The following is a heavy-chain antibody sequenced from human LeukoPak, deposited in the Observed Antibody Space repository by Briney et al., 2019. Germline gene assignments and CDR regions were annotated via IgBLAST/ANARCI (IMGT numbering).Heavy chain of an antibody. V-gene: IGHV1-69*02. CDR1: GGTFSSYT. D-gene: IGHD6-19*01. CDR2: IIPILGIA. J-gene: IGHJ4*02. CDR3: ASEWDSSGWYEGY. Sequence: SVKVSGKASGGTFSSYTISWVRQAPGQGLEWMGRIIPILGIANYAQKFQGRVTIAADKSTSTAYMELSSLRSEDTAVYYCASEWDSSGWYEGYWGQGTLVTVSS.